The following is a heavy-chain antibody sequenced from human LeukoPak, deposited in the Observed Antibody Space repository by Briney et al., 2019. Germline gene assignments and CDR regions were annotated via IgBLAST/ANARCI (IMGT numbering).Heavy chain of an antibody. CDR3: AREGSGWYRSYFYYYMDV. CDR1: GGSISSYY. V-gene: IGHV4-4*07. Sequence: SETLSLTCTVSGGSISSYYWSWIRQPAGKGLEWIGRIYTSGSTNYNPPLKSRVTMSVDTSKNQFSLKLSSVTAADTAVYYCAREGSGWYRSYFYYYMDVWGKGTTVTVSS. CDR2: IYTSGST. D-gene: IGHD6-19*01. J-gene: IGHJ6*03.